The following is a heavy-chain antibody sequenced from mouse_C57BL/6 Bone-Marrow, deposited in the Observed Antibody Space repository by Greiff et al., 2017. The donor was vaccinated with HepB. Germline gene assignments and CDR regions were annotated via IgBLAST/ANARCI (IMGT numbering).Heavy chain of an antibody. Sequence: GQRQEEGEGRGGPGGGGEGAGEGAGDDGGDCWLDGWGRRTGRGVELVWVGNPGSGGTNYNEKFKGKATLTADKSSSTAYMQLSSLTSEDSAVYFCARGGDRWLLSPDYWGQGTTLTVSS. CDR3: ARGGDRWLLSPDY. D-gene: IGHD2-3*01. V-gene: IGHV1-54*01. J-gene: IGHJ2*01. CDR1: GDDGGDCW. CDR2: GNPGSGGT.